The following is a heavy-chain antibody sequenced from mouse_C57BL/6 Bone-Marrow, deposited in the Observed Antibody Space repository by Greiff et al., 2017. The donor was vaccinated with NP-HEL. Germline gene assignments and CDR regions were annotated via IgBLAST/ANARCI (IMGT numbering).Heavy chain of an antibody. CDR1: GYTFTDYY. J-gene: IGHJ4*01. V-gene: IGHV1-76*01. Sequence: QVQLQQSGAELVRPGASVKLSCKASGYTFTDYYINWVKQRPGQGLEWIARIYPGSGNTYYNEKFKGKATLTAEKSSSTAYMQLSSLTSEDSAVYFCARWATTVVAPYAMDYWGQGTSVTVSS. CDR3: ARWATTVVAPYAMDY. CDR2: IYPGSGNT. D-gene: IGHD1-1*01.